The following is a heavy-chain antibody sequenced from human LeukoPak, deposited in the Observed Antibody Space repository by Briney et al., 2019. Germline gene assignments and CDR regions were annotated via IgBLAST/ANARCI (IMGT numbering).Heavy chain of an antibody. Sequence: SETLSLTCTVSGVSISSSSYYWGWIRQPPGKGLEWIGSIYYSGSTYYNPSLKSRVTISVDTSKNQFSLKLSSVTAADTAVYYCARVSFNGRNDYWGQGTLVTVSS. CDR1: GVSISSSSYY. CDR3: ARVSFNGRNDY. CDR2: IYYSGST. V-gene: IGHV4-39*07. J-gene: IGHJ4*02.